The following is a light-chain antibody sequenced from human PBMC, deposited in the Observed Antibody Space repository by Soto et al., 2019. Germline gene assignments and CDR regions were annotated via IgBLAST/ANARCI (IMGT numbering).Light chain of an antibody. Sequence: DILMTQSPATLSASVGDRVTITCRASQSIITWLAWYQQKSGRAPKLLVYDASSLQSGVPSRFRGSGSGTDFTLTISSLQPDDFATYYCQQYSSSPYTFGQGTKLEIK. J-gene: IGKJ2*01. CDR3: QQYSSSPYT. CDR1: QSIITW. V-gene: IGKV1-5*01. CDR2: DAS.